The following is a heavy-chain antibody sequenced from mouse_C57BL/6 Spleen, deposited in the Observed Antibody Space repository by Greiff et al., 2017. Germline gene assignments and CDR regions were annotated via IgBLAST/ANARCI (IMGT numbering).Heavy chain of an antibody. CDR2: IWSDGST. V-gene: IGHV2-6-1*01. CDR3: ARHRPLGAMDY. Sequence: VQLVESGPGLVAPSPSLSITCTVSGFSLTSYGVNWVRQPPGKGLEWLVVIWSDGSTTYNYALKSRLSISKDNSKGHVFLNMNSFQTDDTAMYYCARHRPLGAMDYWGQGTPVTVSA. CDR1: GFSLTSYG. J-gene: IGHJ4*01.